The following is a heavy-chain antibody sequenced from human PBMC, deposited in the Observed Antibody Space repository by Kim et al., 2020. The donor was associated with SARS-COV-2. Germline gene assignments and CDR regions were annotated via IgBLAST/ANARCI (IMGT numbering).Heavy chain of an antibody. D-gene: IGHD3-22*01. CDR3: ARVKRPHYYDSSGPYQ. CDR2: ITYDGSNK. V-gene: IGHV3-30*03. J-gene: IGHJ1*01. Sequence: GGSLRLSCVASGFSFSNYGMHWVRQAPGKGLEWVALITYDGSNKYYGDSVKGRFTISGDNSKNTMYLQMNSLRPEDTAVYYCARVKRPHYYDSSGPYQWGQGTLVTVSS. CDR1: GFSFSNYG.